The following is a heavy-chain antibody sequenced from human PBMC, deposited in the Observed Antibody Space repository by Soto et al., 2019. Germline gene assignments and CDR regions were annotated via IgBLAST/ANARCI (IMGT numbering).Heavy chain of an antibody. Sequence: QVQLVQSGAEVKKPGASVKVSCKASGYTFTGYYMHWVRQAPGQGLEWMGWINPNSGGTNYAQKFQGWVTMTRDTSIRTAYMELSRLRSDDTAVYYCARGITMVRGVLLDAFDIWGQGTMVTVSS. CDR2: INPNSGGT. J-gene: IGHJ3*02. CDR3: ARGITMVRGVLLDAFDI. CDR1: GYTFTGYY. D-gene: IGHD3-10*01. V-gene: IGHV1-2*04.